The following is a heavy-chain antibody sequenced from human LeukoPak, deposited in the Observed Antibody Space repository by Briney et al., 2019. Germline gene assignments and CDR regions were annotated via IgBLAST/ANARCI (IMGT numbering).Heavy chain of an antibody. CDR3: ARETTTVTTRRAFDI. CDR1: GFTFSSYS. J-gene: IGHJ3*02. V-gene: IGHV3-48*01. D-gene: IGHD4-17*01. CDR2: ISSSSSTI. Sequence: PGGSLRLSCAASGFTFSSYSMNWVRQAPGKGLEWVSYISSSSSTIYYADSVKGRFTISRDNAKNSLYLQMNSLRAEDTAVYYCARETTTVTTRRAFDIWGQGTMVTVSS.